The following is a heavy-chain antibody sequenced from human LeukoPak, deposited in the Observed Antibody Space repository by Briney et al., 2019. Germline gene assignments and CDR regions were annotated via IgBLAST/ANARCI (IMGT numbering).Heavy chain of an antibody. J-gene: IGHJ5*02. Sequence: EASVKVSCKASGYTFTGYYMHWERQAPGQGLEWMGWINPNSGGTNYAQKFQGRVTMTRDTSISTAYMELSRLRSDDTAVYYCARSGTVTRGLWFDPWGQGTLVTVSS. D-gene: IGHD4-11*01. CDR1: GYTFTGYY. CDR2: INPNSGGT. V-gene: IGHV1-2*02. CDR3: ARSGTVTRGLWFDP.